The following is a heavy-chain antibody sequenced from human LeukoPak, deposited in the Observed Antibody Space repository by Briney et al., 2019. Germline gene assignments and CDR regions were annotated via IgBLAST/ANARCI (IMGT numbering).Heavy chain of an antibody. V-gene: IGHV3-48*03. J-gene: IGHJ4*02. D-gene: IGHD2-2*01. CDR2: ISSSGGNI. CDR3: ARRYCSSTSCTLDN. Sequence: GGSLRLSCAASGFTFSSYEMNWVRQGPGKGLERVSYISSSGGNIYYADSVKGRFTISRDNAKNSLYLQMNSLRAEDTAVYYCARRYCSSTSCTLDNWGQGTLITVSS. CDR1: GFTFSSYE.